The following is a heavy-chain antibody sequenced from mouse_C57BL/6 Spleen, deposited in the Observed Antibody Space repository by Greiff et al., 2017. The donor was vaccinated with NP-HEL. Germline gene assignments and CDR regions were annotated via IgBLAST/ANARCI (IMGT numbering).Heavy chain of an antibody. D-gene: IGHD2-4*01. J-gene: IGHJ1*03. V-gene: IGHV5-9-1*02. CDR3: TRDPPYDYDWYFDV. CDR2: ISSGGDYI. Sequence: EVMLVESGEGLVKPGGSLKLSCAASGFTFSSYAMSWVRQTPEKRLEWVAYISSGGDYIYYADTVKGRFTISRDNARNTLYLQMSSLKSEDTAMYYCTRDPPYDYDWYFDVWGTGTTVTVSS. CDR1: GFTFSSYA.